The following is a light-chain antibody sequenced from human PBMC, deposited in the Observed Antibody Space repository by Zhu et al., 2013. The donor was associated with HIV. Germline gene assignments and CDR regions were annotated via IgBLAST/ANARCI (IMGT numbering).Light chain of an antibody. J-gene: IGKJ3*01. CDR2: AAS. CDR3: QHVNSNAA. CDR1: QDIDRY. V-gene: IGKV1-9*01. Sequence: IQLTQSPSSLSASVGDRVTITCRASQDIDRYLAWYQQTPGKAPTLLVYAASTTQSGVPSRFSGSGSGTEFTLTITSLQPDDFATYYCQHVNSNAAFGPGTKVDV.